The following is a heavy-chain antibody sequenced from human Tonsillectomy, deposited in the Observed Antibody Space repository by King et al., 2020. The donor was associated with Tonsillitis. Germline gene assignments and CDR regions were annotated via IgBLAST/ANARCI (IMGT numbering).Heavy chain of an antibody. CDR2: INHSGST. CDR3: ARAPHYCTNGVCPFEY. V-gene: IGHV4-34*01. CDR1: GGSFSGYY. D-gene: IGHD2-8*01. Sequence: VQLQQWGAGLLKPSETLSLTCAVYGGSFSGYYWSWIRQPPGKGLEWIGEINHSGSTKYNPSLKSRVTISVDTSKNQFSLKLSSVTDADTAVYYCARAPHYCTNGVCPFEYWGQGTQVTVSS. J-gene: IGHJ4*02.